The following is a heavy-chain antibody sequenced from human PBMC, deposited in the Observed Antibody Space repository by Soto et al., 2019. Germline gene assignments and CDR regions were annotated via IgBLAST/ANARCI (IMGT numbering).Heavy chain of an antibody. Sequence: EVQLVQSGAEVKKPGESLRISCKGSGYSFTSYWISWVRQMPGKGLEWMGRIDPSDSYTNYSPSFQGHVTISADKSISSAYLQWSSLKASDTAMYYCARHSEMATIGYYFDYWGQGTLVTVSS. CDR2: IDPSDSYT. CDR1: GYSFTSYW. J-gene: IGHJ4*02. D-gene: IGHD5-12*01. CDR3: ARHSEMATIGYYFDY. V-gene: IGHV5-10-1*03.